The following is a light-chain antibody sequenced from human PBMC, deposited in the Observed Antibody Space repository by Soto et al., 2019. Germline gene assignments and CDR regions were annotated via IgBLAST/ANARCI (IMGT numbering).Light chain of an antibody. CDR3: QQYNNWPLT. Sequence: EIVMTQSPATLSVSPGERATLSCRASQSVSSNLAWYQQKPGQAPRLLIYGESTRATGIPARFSGSGSGTEFTLNISSLQSEDFAVYYCQQYNNWPLTFGGGTKVEIK. CDR1: QSVSSN. CDR2: GES. J-gene: IGKJ4*01. V-gene: IGKV3-15*01.